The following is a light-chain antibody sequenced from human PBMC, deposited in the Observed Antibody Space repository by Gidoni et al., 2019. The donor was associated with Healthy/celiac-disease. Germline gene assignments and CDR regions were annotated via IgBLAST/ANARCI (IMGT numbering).Light chain of an antibody. J-gene: IGKJ4*01. CDR2: DAS. CDR1: QSVSSY. V-gene: IGKV3-11*01. Sequence: EIVLTQSPATLSLSPGERATLSCRASQSVSSYLAWYQQKPGKAPRLLIYDASNRATGIPARFSGSGSGTDFTLTISSLEPEDFAVYYCQQRSNWPPGLLTFGGGTKVEIK. CDR3: QQRSNWPPGLLT.